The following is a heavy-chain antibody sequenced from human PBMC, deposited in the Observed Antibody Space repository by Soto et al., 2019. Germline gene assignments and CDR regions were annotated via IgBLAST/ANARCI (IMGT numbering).Heavy chain of an antibody. CDR2: ISGSGGST. CDR1: GFTFSSDA. J-gene: IGHJ4*02. CDR3: AKDLILTSYYDFWSGHYYFDF. D-gene: IGHD3-3*01. Sequence: EVQLLESGGGLVQPGGSLRLSCAASGFTFSSDALSWVRQAPGKGLEWVSAISGSGGSTYYADSVKGRFTISRDNSKNTLYLQMSSLRAEDTAVYYCAKDLILTSYYDFWSGHYYFDFWGQGTLFTVSS. V-gene: IGHV3-23*01.